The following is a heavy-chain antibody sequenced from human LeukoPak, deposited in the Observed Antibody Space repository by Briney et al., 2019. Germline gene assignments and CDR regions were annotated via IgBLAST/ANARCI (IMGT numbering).Heavy chain of an antibody. CDR1: GGTFSSYA. CDR2: IIPILGIA. Sequence: SVKVSCTASGGTFSSYAISWVRQAPGQGLEWMGRIIPILGIANYAQKFQGRVTITADKSTSTAYMELSSLRSEDTAVYYCARVPHYYDSSGLADYWGQGTLVTVSS. J-gene: IGHJ4*02. V-gene: IGHV1-69*04. D-gene: IGHD3-22*01. CDR3: ARVPHYYDSSGLADY.